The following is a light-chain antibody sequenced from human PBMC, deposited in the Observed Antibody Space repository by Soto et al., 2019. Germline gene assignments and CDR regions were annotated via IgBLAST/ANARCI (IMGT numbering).Light chain of an antibody. CDR1: QNVRSDY. J-gene: IGKJ4*01. V-gene: IGKV3-20*01. Sequence: EIVLTQSPATLSLSPGDRATLYCRASQNVRSDYFAWYQQKPGQAPRVIIFGVSTRASATPDRFRGSGSGTYFTLTISRLEPDDFALYYCQQYGNSPLTFGGGTKVDIK. CDR3: QQYGNSPLT. CDR2: GVS.